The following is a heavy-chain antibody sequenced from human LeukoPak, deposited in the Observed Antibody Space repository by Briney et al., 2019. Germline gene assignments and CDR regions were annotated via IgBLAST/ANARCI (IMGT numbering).Heavy chain of an antibody. CDR1: GFTFSSYS. V-gene: IGHV3-64*01. Sequence: GGSLRLSCAASGFTFSSYSMHWVRQAPGKGLEYVSAISSNGVSTYYANSVKGRFTISRDNSKNTLYLQMGSLRAEDMAVYYCARGGQWLDPTHFDYWGQGTLVTVSS. CDR2: ISSNGVST. D-gene: IGHD6-19*01. CDR3: ARGGQWLDPTHFDY. J-gene: IGHJ4*02.